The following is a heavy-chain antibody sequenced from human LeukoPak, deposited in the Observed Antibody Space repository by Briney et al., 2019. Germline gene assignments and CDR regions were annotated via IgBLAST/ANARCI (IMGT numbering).Heavy chain of an antibody. V-gene: IGHV3-74*01. CDR2: INSDGSST. CDR3: ARDFGGPNYYYYYGMDV. D-gene: IGHD2-15*01. Sequence: GGSLRLSCAASGFTFSSYWMHWVRQAPGKGLVWVSRINSDGSSTSYADSVKGRFTISRDNAKNTLYLQMNSLRAEDTAVYYCARDFGGPNYYYYYGMDVWGQGTTVTVSS. J-gene: IGHJ6*02. CDR1: GFTFSSYW.